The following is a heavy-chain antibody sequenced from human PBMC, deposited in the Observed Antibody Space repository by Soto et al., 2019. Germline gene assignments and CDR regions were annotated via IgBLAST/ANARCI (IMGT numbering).Heavy chain of an antibody. CDR3: AREFRGSGSYYFPFDY. Sequence: QVPLVQSGAEVKKPGASVKVSCKASGYTFTSYAMHWVRQAPGQRLEWMGWINAGNGNTKYSQKFQGRVTITRDTSASTAYMELSSLRSEDTAVYYCAREFRGSGSYYFPFDYWGQGTLVTVSS. CDR1: GYTFTSYA. V-gene: IGHV1-3*01. D-gene: IGHD3-10*01. J-gene: IGHJ4*02. CDR2: INAGNGNT.